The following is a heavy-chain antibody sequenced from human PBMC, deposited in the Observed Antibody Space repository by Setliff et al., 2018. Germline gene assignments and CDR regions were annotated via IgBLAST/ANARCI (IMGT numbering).Heavy chain of an antibody. CDR3: ARAGGGSSFTAYYYYYYMDG. D-gene: IGHD6-13*01. Sequence: SETLSLTCTVSGGSISSYYWSWIRQPAGKGLEWIGRIYTSGSTNYNPSLKSRVTMSVDTSKNQFSLKLSSVTAADTAVYYCARAGGGSSFTAYYYYYYMDGWGKGTTVTVSS. CDR1: GGSISSYY. V-gene: IGHV4-4*07. J-gene: IGHJ6*03. CDR2: IYTSGST.